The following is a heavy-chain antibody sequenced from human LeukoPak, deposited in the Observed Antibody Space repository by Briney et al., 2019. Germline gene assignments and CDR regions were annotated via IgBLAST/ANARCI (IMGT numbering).Heavy chain of an antibody. CDR2: LYYSGST. CDR3: ARHKALTTF. CDR1: GGSISSSPYY. J-gene: IGHJ4*02. D-gene: IGHD2/OR15-2a*01. V-gene: IGHV4-39*01. Sequence: PSETLSLTCTVSGGSISSSPYYRGWIRQPPGKGLEWIGSLYYSGSTYYNPSLKSRVTISVDTSKNQFSLKLSSVTAADTAVYYCARHKALTTFWGQGTLVTVSS.